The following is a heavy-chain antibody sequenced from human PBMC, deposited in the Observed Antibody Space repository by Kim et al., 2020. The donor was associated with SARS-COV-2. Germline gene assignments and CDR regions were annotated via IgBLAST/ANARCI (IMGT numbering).Heavy chain of an antibody. D-gene: IGHD5-12*01. CDR3: ARVATIFDY. J-gene: IGHJ4*02. Sequence: GSTYYNPSLKSRVTISVDTSKNQFSLKLSSVTAADTAVYYCARVATIFDYWGQGTLVTVSS. V-gene: IGHV4-31*02. CDR2: GST.